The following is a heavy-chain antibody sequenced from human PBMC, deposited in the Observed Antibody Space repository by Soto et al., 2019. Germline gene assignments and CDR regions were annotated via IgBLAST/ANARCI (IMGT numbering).Heavy chain of an antibody. Sequence: ASVKVSCKASGDTFTTYDINWVRQAPGHGLEWMGWINPNSGNIGYAQRFQGRVTMTRDTGIRTAYMEVSSLRSDDTAVYYWESGRASASYHVLDSWGQGTLVTVSS. CDR3: ESGRASASYHVLDS. D-gene: IGHD3-16*02. CDR2: INPNSGNI. V-gene: IGHV1-8*01. CDR1: GDTFTTYD. J-gene: IGHJ4*02.